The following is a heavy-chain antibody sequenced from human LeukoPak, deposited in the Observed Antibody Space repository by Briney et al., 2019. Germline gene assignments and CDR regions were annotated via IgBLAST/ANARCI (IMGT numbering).Heavy chain of an antibody. D-gene: IGHD6-19*01. CDR3: ARGSKQWLPFYFDY. CDR2: INHSGSA. J-gene: IGHJ4*02. CDR1: GGSFSGYY. Sequence: SETLSLTCAVYGGSFSGYYWSWIRQPPGKGLEWIGEINHSGSANYNPSLKSRVTISVDTSKNQFSLKLSSVTAADTAVYYCARGSKQWLPFYFDYWGQGTLVTVSS. V-gene: IGHV4-34*01.